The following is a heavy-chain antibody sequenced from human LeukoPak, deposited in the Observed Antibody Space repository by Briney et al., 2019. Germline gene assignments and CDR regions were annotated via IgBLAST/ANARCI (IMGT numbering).Heavy chain of an antibody. CDR1: GGTFSSYA. Sequence: SVRVSCKASGGTFSSYAISWVRQAPGQGLEWMGGIIPIFGTANYAQKFQGRVTITADESTSTAYMELSSLRSEDTAVYYCARDGQAYYYGMDVWGQGTTVTVSS. CDR3: ARDGQAYYYGMDV. CDR2: IIPIFGTA. J-gene: IGHJ6*02. V-gene: IGHV1-69*13.